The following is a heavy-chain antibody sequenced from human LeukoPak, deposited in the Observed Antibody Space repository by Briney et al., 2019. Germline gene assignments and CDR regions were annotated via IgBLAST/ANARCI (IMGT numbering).Heavy chain of an antibody. D-gene: IGHD3-16*02. V-gene: IGHV5-51*01. CDR2: IYPGDSDT. CDR1: GYSFTSYW. CDR3: ARIYDYIWGSYPRYFDY. Sequence: GESLKISCKGSGYSFTSYWIGWVRQMPGKGLEWMGIIYPGDSDTRYSPSFQGQVTISADKSISTAYLQWSSLQASDTAMYYCARIYDYIWGSYPRYFDYWGQGTLVTVSS. J-gene: IGHJ4*02.